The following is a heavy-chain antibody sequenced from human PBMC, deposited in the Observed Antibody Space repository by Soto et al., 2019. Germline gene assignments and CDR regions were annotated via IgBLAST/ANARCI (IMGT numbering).Heavy chain of an antibody. V-gene: IGHV3-30*18. CDR1: GFTFSSYG. J-gene: IGHJ3*02. D-gene: IGHD6-13*01. Sequence: GGSLRLSCAASGFTFSSYGMHWVRQAPGKGLEWVAVISYDGSNKYYADSVKGRFTISRDNSKNTLYLQMNSLRAEDTAVYYCAKKVEQQCDAFDIWGQGTMVTVSS. CDR3: AKKVEQQCDAFDI. CDR2: ISYDGSNK.